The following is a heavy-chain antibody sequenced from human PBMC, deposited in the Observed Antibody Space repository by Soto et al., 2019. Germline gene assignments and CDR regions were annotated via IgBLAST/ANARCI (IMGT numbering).Heavy chain of an antibody. J-gene: IGHJ4*02. CDR2: IYYSGST. CDR1: GGSISSYY. Sequence: SETLSLTCTVSGGSISSYYWSWIRQPPGKGLGWIGYIYYSGSTNYNPSLESRVTISVDTSKNQFSLKLSSVTAADTAVYYCARDGRDGSSSYWGQGXLVTVPS. D-gene: IGHD6-6*01. V-gene: IGHV4-59*01. CDR3: ARDGRDGSSSY.